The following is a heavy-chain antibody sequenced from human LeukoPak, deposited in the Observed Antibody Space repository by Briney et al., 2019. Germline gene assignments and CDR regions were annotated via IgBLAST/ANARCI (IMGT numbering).Heavy chain of an antibody. CDR3: ARGRGYYDNSGYLPTTYFQH. Sequence: GGSLRLSCAASGFTFSSYAMSWVRQAPGKGLEWVSAISGSRGSTHYADSVKGRFTISRDNAKSSLFLQLNSLRAEDTAVYYCARGRGYYDNSGYLPTTYFQHWGQGTLVTVSS. CDR1: GFTFSSYA. J-gene: IGHJ1*01. CDR2: ISGSRGST. D-gene: IGHD3-22*01. V-gene: IGHV3-23*01.